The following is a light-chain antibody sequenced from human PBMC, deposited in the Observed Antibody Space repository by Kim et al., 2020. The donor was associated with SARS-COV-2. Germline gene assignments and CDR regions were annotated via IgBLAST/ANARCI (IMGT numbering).Light chain of an antibody. CDR2: DTG. V-gene: IGLV7-46*01. CDR3: LLHYSGPRV. J-gene: IGLJ2*01. CDR1: TGAVTSGHY. Sequence: PRGTVTLTCGSSTGAVTSGHYPYWFQQKPGQAPRTLIYDTGIKHSWTPARFSGSLLGGKAALTLSGAQADDEADYYCLLHYSGPRVFGGGTQLTVL.